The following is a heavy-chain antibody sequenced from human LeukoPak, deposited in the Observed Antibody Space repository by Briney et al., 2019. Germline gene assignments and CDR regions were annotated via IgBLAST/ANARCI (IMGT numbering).Heavy chain of an antibody. Sequence: SETLSLTCAVYGGSFSGYYWSWIRQPPGKGLEWIGEINHSGSTNYNPSLKSRVTISVDTSKNQFSLKLSSVTAADTAVYYCARHSSPRGWFDPWGQGTLVTVSS. D-gene: IGHD6-13*01. CDR2: INHSGST. CDR3: ARHSSPRGWFDP. V-gene: IGHV4-34*01. CDR1: GGSFSGYY. J-gene: IGHJ5*02.